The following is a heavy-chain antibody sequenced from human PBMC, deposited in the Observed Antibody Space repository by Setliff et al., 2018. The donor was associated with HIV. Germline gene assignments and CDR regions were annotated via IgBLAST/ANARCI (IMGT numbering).Heavy chain of an antibody. V-gene: IGHV3-30*04. J-gene: IGHJ4*02. Sequence: GGSLRLSCAASGFTFSSYAMYWVRQAPGKGLEWVAVISYDGTNKYYADSVKGRFTISRDNSKNTLYLQMNSLRAEDTAVYYCLSGPDYYFDYWGQGSLVTVSS. D-gene: IGHD5-12*01. CDR3: LSGPDYYFDY. CDR2: ISYDGTNK. CDR1: GFTFSSYA.